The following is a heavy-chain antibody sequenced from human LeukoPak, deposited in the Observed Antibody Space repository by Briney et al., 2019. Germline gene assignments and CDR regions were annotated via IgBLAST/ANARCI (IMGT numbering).Heavy chain of an antibody. J-gene: IGHJ3*02. CDR3: TTYGSGDAFDI. Sequence: GGSLRISCAASGFTLSNTWMSWVRQARGKAREWVGRIRSKTDGGTTDYAAPVKGRFTISRDDSKNTLYLQMNSLKTEDTAVYYCTTYGSGDAFDIWGQGTVVTVSS. CDR1: GFTLSNTW. CDR2: IRSKTDGGTT. V-gene: IGHV3-15*01. D-gene: IGHD6-19*01.